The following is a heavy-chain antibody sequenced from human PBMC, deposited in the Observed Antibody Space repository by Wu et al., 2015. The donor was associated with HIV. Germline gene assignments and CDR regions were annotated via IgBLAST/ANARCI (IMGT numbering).Heavy chain of an antibody. CDR2: IIPFLGPA. CDR1: GGIFNYYA. D-gene: IGHD5-18*01. Sequence: QGQLVQSGAEVKKPGSSVKVSCKASGGIFNYYAFSWVRQAPGQGLEWMGGIIPFLGPADYAQKFQGRVTISADESTTTVQMEFSSLTSEDTAVYYCARGGSLVDTSMVRRHYYYMDVWGRGTTVIVSS. V-gene: IGHV1-69*12. CDR3: ARGGSLVDTSMVRRHYYYMDV. J-gene: IGHJ6*03.